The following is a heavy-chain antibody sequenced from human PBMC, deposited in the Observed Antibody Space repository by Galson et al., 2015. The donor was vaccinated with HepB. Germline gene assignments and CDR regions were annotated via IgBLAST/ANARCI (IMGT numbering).Heavy chain of an antibody. J-gene: IGHJ5*02. CDR2: ISSKGGST. V-gene: IGHV3-64D*08. D-gene: IGHD6-19*01. Sequence: SLRLSCAASGFDFTTYAMHWVRQAPGKGLQYVVGISSKGGSTYYEESVNGRFTVSRDNSKSALYLQMSSLTPEDTAVYYCVKDQPVSGWFGNSWFDPWGQGTLVIVSS. CDR1: GFDFTTYA. CDR3: VKDQPVSGWFGNSWFDP.